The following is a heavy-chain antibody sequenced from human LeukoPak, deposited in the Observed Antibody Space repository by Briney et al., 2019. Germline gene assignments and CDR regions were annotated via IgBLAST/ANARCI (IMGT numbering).Heavy chain of an antibody. CDR2: ISGSGGST. CDR3: AKAPQWLVNLAFDY. J-gene: IGHJ4*02. D-gene: IGHD6-19*01. CDR1: GFTFSSYG. V-gene: IGHV3-23*01. Sequence: GGTLRLSCAASGFTFSSYGMSWVRQAPGKGLEWVSAISGSGGSTYYADSVKGRFTISRDNSKNTLYLQMNSLRAEDTAVYYCAKAPQWLVNLAFDYWGQGTLVTVSS.